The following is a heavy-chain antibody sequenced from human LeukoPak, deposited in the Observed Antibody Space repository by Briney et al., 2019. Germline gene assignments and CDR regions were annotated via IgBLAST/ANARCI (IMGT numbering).Heavy chain of an antibody. J-gene: IGHJ4*02. Sequence: GGSLRLSCAASGFTFNDYWMSWVRQAPGKGLEWVANIKQDGSEKYYVDSVKGRFTISRDNPKNSLYLQMNSQRVEDTAVYYCARETKSDYWGQGTLVTVSS. D-gene: IGHD1-7*01. CDR2: IKQDGSEK. CDR1: GFTFNDYW. CDR3: ARETKSDY. V-gene: IGHV3-7*01.